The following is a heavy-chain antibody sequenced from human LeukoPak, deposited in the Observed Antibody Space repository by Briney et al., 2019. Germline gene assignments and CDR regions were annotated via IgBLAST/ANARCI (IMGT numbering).Heavy chain of an antibody. Sequence: SGPTLVKPTQTLTLTCTFSGFSLSTSGVGVGWIRQPPGKALEWLALIYWDDDKRYSPSLKSRLTITKDTSKNQVVLTMTNMDPVDTATYYCAHSHLRIYPGRDCSSTSCWVPSVCSGGSCYWVSLLDFDYWGQGTLVTVSS. D-gene: IGHD2-15*01. CDR1: GFSLSTSGVG. CDR3: AHSHLRIYPGRDCSSTSCWVPSVCSGGSCYWVSLLDFDY. V-gene: IGHV2-5*02. CDR2: IYWDDDK. J-gene: IGHJ4*02.